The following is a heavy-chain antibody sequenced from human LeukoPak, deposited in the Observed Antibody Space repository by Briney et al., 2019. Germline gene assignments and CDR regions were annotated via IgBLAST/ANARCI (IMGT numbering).Heavy chain of an antibody. J-gene: IGHJ6*03. CDR2: IYYSGST. CDR3: AGHTVTTDQYYYYMDV. D-gene: IGHD4-17*01. CDR1: GDSISGSSYY. Sequence: SETLSLTCSVSGDSISGSSYYWGWIRQPPGKGLEWIGSIYYSGSTYYNPSLKSRVTISVDTSKNQFSLKLSSVTAADTAVYYCAGHTVTTDQYYYYMDVWGKGTTVTISS. V-gene: IGHV4-39*01.